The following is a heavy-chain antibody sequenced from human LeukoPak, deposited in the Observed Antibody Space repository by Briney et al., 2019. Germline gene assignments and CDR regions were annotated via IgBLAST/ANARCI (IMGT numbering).Heavy chain of an antibody. CDR2: INHSEST. V-gene: IGHV4-34*01. D-gene: IGHD4-11*01. Sequence: PSETLSLTCAVYGGSFSGYYWSWIRQPPGKGLEWIGEINHSESTNYNPSLKSRVTISVDTSKNQFSLKLSSVTAADTAVYYCARSHDYSNYYYYGMDVWGQGTTVTVSS. CDR3: ARSHDYSNYYYYGMDV. CDR1: GGSFSGYY. J-gene: IGHJ6*02.